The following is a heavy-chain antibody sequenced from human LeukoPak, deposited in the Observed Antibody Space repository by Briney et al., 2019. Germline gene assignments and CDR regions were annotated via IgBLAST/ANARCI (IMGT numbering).Heavy chain of an antibody. D-gene: IGHD2-15*01. CDR3: ARDGGCSGGSCYLIYWYFDL. Sequence: SETLSLTCTVSGGSISSYYWSWIRQPAGKGLEWIGRIYTSGSTNYNPSLKSRVTMSVDTSKNQFSLKLSSVAAADTAVYYCARDGGCSGGSCYLIYWYFDLWGRGTLVTVSS. J-gene: IGHJ2*01. CDR2: IYTSGST. CDR1: GGSISSYY. V-gene: IGHV4-4*07.